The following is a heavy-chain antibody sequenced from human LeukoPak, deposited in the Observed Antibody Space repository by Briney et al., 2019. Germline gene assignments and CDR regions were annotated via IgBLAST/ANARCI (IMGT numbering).Heavy chain of an antibody. V-gene: IGHV4-34*01. Sequence: ASETLSLTCAVYGGSFSSYYWSWIRQPPGKGLEWIGEINHFGSTNYNPSLKSRVTISGDTSKNQFSLKVNSVTAADTAVYYCARGYRAPQTFYSYHYFDSWAEGILVTVSS. CDR2: INHFGST. J-gene: IGHJ4*02. CDR3: ARGYRAPQTFYSYHYFDS. CDR1: GGSFSSYY. D-gene: IGHD5-18*01.